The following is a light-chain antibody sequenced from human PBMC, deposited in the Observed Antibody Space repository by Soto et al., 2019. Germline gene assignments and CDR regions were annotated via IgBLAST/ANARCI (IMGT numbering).Light chain of an antibody. CDR1: QSVLYSSMNKNY. CDR3: QQYYSSPYS. V-gene: IGKV4-1*01. J-gene: IGKJ2*03. CDR2: WAS. Sequence: DIVMTQSPDSLAVSLGERATINCKSSQSVLYSSMNKNYLAWYQQKPGQPPKLLIYWASTRESGVPDRFSGSGSGTDFTLTINSLRAEDVAVYYCQQYYSSPYSFGQGTKLEIK.